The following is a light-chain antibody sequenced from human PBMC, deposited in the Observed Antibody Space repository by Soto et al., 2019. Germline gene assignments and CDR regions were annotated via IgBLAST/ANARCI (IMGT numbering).Light chain of an antibody. CDR3: QQYHSYWT. Sequence: IQLTQSPSSLSASVGDRVTITCRASQGISSYLAWYQQKPGKAPKLLIYAASTLQSGVPQRFSGSGSGTEFTLTISSLQTDDFSTYYCQQYHSYWTFGQGTKVDIK. J-gene: IGKJ1*01. CDR2: AAS. V-gene: IGKV1-9*01. CDR1: QGISSY.